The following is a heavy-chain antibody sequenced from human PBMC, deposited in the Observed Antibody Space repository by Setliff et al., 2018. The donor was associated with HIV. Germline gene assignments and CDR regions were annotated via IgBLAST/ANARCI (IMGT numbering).Heavy chain of an antibody. V-gene: IGHV5-51*01. CDR3: ARAGRGGGSYWTFDY. CDR1: GYFFLSSW. Sequence: GESLKISCQGSGYFFLSSWIGWVRQVPGKGLEWMGIIYPGDSDIRYSPSFQGQVTISADKAISTAYLQWSSLKASDTGMYYCARAGRGGGSYWTFDYWGQGTLVTVSS. D-gene: IGHD1-26*01. J-gene: IGHJ4*02. CDR2: IYPGDSDI.